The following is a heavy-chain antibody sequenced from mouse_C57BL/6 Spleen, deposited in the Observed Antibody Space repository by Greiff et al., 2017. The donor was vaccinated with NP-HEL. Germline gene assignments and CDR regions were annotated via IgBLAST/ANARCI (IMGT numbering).Heavy chain of an antibody. D-gene: IGHD1-1*01. CDR1: GYTFTSYW. CDR3: ARGYYGSSYFDY. Sequence: QVQLQQSGAELVMPGASVKLSCKASGYTFTSYWMHWVKQSPGQGLAWIGEIDPSDSYTNYTHKFKGKSSLTVDKSSSTAYMQLSSLTSEDSAVYYCARGYYGSSYFDYWGQGTTLTVSS. V-gene: IGHV1-69*01. J-gene: IGHJ2*01. CDR2: IDPSDSYT.